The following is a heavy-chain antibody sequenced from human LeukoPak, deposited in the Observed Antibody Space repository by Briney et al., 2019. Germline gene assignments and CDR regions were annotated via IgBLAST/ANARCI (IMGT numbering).Heavy chain of an antibody. CDR1: GYSFTSYW. D-gene: IGHD2-15*01. CDR2: IYPGDSDT. J-gene: IGHJ6*03. V-gene: IGHV5-51*01. CDR3: ARLGYCSGGSCYGFEYYYYMDV. Sequence: GESLKISCKGSGYSFTSYWIGWVRQMPGKGLEWMGIIYPGDSDTGYSPSFQGQVTISADKSISTAYLQWSSLKASDTATYYCARLGYCSGGSCYGFEYYYYMDVWGKGTTVTVSS.